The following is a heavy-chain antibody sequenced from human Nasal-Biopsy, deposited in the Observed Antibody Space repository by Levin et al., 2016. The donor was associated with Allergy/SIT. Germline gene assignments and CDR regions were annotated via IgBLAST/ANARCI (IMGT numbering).Heavy chain of an antibody. Sequence: GESLKISCAASGFTVSRNHMTWVRRAPGKGLEWVSVIHSDSRTFYADSVRDRFTIYRDNSKNTLHLEMNSLRGDDTAVYYCARIPSDRSGQFYSDFWGQGTLVSVSS. J-gene: IGHJ4*02. CDR2: IHSDSRT. D-gene: IGHD3-22*01. CDR1: GFTVSRNH. V-gene: IGHV3-66*01. CDR3: ARIPSDRSGQFYSDF.